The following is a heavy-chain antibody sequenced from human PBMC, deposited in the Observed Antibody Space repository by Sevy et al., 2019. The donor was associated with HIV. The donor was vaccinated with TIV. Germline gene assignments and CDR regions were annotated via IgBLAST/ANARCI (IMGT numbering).Heavy chain of an antibody. Sequence: GGSLRLSCATSGFTFSSYSMHWVRQAPGKGLEWVATISYDGSNKHYADSVKGRFTISRDNFKNSLSLQMNSLRAEDTAMYYCALERLSSDVAEYFTNWGQGTLVTVSS. CDR1: GFTFSSYS. V-gene: IGHV3-30-3*01. CDR3: ALERLSSDVAEYFTN. CDR2: ISYDGSNK. D-gene: IGHD1-1*01. J-gene: IGHJ1*01.